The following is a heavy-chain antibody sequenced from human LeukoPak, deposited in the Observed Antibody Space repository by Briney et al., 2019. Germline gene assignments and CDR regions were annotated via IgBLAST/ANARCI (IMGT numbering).Heavy chain of an antibody. CDR3: ARLAYYDNSGSSRPFDI. D-gene: IGHD3-22*01. CDR2: IYWDDDK. J-gene: IGHJ3*02. CDR1: GFSLTTRGVG. V-gene: IGHV2-5*02. Sequence: SGPSLVKPTQTLALTCAFSGFSLTTRGVGVGWIRQPPGKALEWPALIYWDDDKRYSPSLKSRLTISKDTSKKQVVLTVTNLDPVDTATYYCARLAYYDNSGSSRPFDIWGQGTRVTVSS.